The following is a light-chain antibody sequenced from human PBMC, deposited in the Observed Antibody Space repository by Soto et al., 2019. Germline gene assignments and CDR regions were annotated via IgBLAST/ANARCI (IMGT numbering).Light chain of an antibody. CDR2: SNN. Sequence: QSVLTQPPSASGTPGQRVTISCSGSSSNIGSNTVNWYQQLPGTAPKLLIYSNNQLPSGVPDRFSGSKSGTSASLAISGLQSEDEADYSCAAWDDSLTGQVFGTGPKLTVL. CDR1: SSNIGSNT. J-gene: IGLJ1*01. CDR3: AAWDDSLTGQV. V-gene: IGLV1-44*01.